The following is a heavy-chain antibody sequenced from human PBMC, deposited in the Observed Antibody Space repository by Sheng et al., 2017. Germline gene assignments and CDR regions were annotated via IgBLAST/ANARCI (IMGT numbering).Heavy chain of an antibody. CDR3: ARVRDGYNYPDY. Sequence: QLQLQESGPGLVKPSETLSLTCTVSGGSISSSTYYWGWIRQPPGKGLEWIGSIYYSGSTYYNPSLKSRVTISVDTSKNQFSLKLSSVTAADTAVYYCARVRDGYNYPDYWGQGTLVTVSS. D-gene: IGHD5-12*01. CDR2: IYYSGST. J-gene: IGHJ4*02. V-gene: IGHV4-39*07. CDR1: GGSISSSTYY.